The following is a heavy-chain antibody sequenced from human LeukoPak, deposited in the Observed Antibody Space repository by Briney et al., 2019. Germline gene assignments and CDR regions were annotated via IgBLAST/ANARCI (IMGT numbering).Heavy chain of an antibody. CDR3: ARDSLTHYYDSSGYPEGHNWFDP. CDR1: GGTFSSYA. CDR2: IIPIFGTA. J-gene: IGHJ5*02. D-gene: IGHD3-22*01. V-gene: IGHV1-69*05. Sequence: ASVKVSCKASGGTFSSYAISWVRQAPGQGLEWMGRIIPIFGTANYAQKFQGRVTITTDESTSTAYMELSSPRSEDTAVYYCARDSLTHYYDSSGYPEGHNWFDPWGQGTLVTVSS.